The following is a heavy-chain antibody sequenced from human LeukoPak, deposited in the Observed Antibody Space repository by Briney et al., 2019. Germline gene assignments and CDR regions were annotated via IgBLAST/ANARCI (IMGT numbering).Heavy chain of an antibody. J-gene: IGHJ4*02. V-gene: IGHV4-39*07. Sequence: PSETLSLTCTVSGGSISSSSYYWGWIRQPPGKGLEWIGSIYYSGSTYYNPSLKSRVTISVDTSKNQFSLKLSSVTAADTAVYYCARDRHYYDSSGYYWGSGYFDYWGQGTLVTVSS. CDR2: IYYSGST. CDR3: ARDRHYYDSSGYYWGSGYFDY. CDR1: GGSISSSSYY. D-gene: IGHD3-22*01.